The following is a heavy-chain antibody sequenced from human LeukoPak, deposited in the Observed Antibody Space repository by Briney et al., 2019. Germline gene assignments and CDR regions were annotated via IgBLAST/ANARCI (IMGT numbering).Heavy chain of an antibody. J-gene: IGHJ4*02. V-gene: IGHV4-61*02. D-gene: IGHD3-10*01. Sequence: SQTLSLTCTVSGGSISGGSYYWTWIRQPAGKGLEWIGRFYTSGSTKYNPSLKSRVNISVETSKNQFSLMLSSVTAADTAVYYRARGTTGSYYFDSWGQGTLVTVSS. CDR2: FYTSGST. CDR3: ARGTTGSYYFDS. CDR1: GGSISGGSYY.